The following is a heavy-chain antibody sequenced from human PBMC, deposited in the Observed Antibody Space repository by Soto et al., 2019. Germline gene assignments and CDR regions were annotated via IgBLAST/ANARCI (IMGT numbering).Heavy chain of an antibody. V-gene: IGHV3-30-3*01. CDR2: ISYDGTSK. CDR3: TTDLWRIAVVVGSTGYFNP. D-gene: IGHD2-15*01. J-gene: IGHJ5*02. CDR1: GFTFSRSA. Sequence: GGSLRLSCAGSGFTFSRSALHWVRQAPGKGLEWVTVISYDGTSKYYAESVKDRFTISRDNSKNSLYLQMNSLKTEDTAVYYCTTDLWRIAVVVGSTGYFNPWGQGTPVTVSS.